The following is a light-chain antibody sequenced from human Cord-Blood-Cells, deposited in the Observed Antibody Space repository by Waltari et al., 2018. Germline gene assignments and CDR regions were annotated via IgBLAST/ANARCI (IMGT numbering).Light chain of an antibody. J-gene: IGKJ2*01. Sequence: DIQMTQSPSSLSASVGDRVTITCQASQDISNYLNWYQQKPGKAPKLLIYDASNVETGVPSRFSGSGSGTDFTFTISSLQPEDIATHYCQQYDNLPYTFGQGTKLEIK. CDR3: QQYDNLPYT. CDR1: QDISNY. V-gene: IGKV1-33*01. CDR2: DAS.